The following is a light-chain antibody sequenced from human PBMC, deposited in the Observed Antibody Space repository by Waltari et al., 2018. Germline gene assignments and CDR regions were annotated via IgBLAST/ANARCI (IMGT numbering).Light chain of an antibody. CDR2: YAN. J-gene: IGKJ1*01. Sequence: IQMSQSPSSLSASVGDRVTITCRASQGISSYLNWYQQKPGKAPKLLIYYANSLASGVPSRFSGSGSGTEFTLTISSLQPEDFATYYCQQGNSYPRRFGQGTKVEIK. CDR3: QQGNSYPRR. V-gene: IGKV1-13*02. CDR1: QGISSY.